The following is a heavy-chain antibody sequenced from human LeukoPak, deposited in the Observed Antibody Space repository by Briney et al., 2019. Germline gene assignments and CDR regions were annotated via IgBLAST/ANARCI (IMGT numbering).Heavy chain of an antibody. J-gene: IGHJ4*02. Sequence: LPGGSLRLSCAASGFTFSSYAMSWVRQAPGKGLEWVSAISGSGGSTYYADSVKGRFTIFRDNSKNTLYLQMNSLRAEDTAVYYCAKSLVKLVPYYFDYWGQGTLVTVSS. CDR1: GFTFSSYA. V-gene: IGHV3-23*01. D-gene: IGHD6-13*01. CDR3: AKSLVKLVPYYFDY. CDR2: ISGSGGST.